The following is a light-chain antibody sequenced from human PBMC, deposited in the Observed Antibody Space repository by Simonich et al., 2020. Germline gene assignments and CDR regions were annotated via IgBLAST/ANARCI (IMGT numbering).Light chain of an antibody. CDR1: QRVSSSY. J-gene: IGKJ2*01. Sequence: EIVLTQSPGTLSLSPGERATLSCRASQRVSSSYLAWYQQKPGLAPRLLIYDASSRATGIPDSVRGSGSGTDVTLTISRLEPEDFAVYYCQQYGSSPYTFGQGTKLEIK. CDR2: DAS. V-gene: IGKV3D-20*01. CDR3: QQYGSSPYT.